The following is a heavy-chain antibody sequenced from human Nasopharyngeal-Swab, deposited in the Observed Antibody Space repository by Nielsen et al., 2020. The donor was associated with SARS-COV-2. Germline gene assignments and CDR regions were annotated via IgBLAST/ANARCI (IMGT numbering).Heavy chain of an antibody. CDR2: ISSSTTYI. J-gene: IGHJ6*02. Sequence: GESLQISCAASGFTFSNYNMNWVRQAPGKGLEWVSSISSSTTYIYYADSVKGRFTISRDNAKNSLYLQMNSLRAEDTAVYYCARDGLDYDFWSAYCMDVWGQGTTVTVSS. V-gene: IGHV3-21*01. CDR1: GFTFSNYN. CDR3: ARDGLDYDFWSAYCMDV. D-gene: IGHD3-3*01.